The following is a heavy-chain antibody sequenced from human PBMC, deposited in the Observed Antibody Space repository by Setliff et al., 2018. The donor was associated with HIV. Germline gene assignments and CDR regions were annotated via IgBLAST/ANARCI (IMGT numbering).Heavy chain of an antibody. CDR1: GGTFSSYA. Sequence: SVKVSCKASGGTFSSYAISWVRQAPGQGLEWMGGIIPVGGTTNYAQKFQGRVTITADKSTSTVYMELSSLRSDDTAVYYCATGLSSTDPSSNSWGQGTPVTVSS. CDR2: IIPVGGTT. CDR3: ATGLSSTDPSSNS. D-gene: IGHD1-1*01. J-gene: IGHJ4*02. V-gene: IGHV1-69*06.